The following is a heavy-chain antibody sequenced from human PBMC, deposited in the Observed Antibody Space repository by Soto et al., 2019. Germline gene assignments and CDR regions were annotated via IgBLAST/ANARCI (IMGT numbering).Heavy chain of an antibody. CDR1: GFTFSSYG. V-gene: IGHV3-33*01. Sequence: QVQLVESGGGVVQPGRSLRLSCAASGFTFSSYGMHWVRQAPGKGLEWVAVIWYDGSNKYYADSVKGRFTISRDNSKNPSSLQRTSPSAEDTAVYYCARVGLGYYASSSHSYYYGMDVWGKGSTVTVSS. CDR2: IWYDGSNK. J-gene: IGHJ6*04. CDR3: ARVGLGYYASSSHSYYYGMDV. D-gene: IGHD3-22*01.